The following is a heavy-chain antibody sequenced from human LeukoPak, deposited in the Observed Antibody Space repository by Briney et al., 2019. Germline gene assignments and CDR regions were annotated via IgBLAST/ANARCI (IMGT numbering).Heavy chain of an antibody. Sequence: GSLRLSCAASGFTFSSYAMHWVRQAPGKGLEYVSAISSNGGSTYYANSVKGRFTISRDNSKNTLYLQMGSLRAEDMAVYYCARGGGGSYSVDYWGQGTLVTVPS. J-gene: IGHJ4*02. V-gene: IGHV3-64*01. CDR1: GFTFSSYA. CDR3: ARGGGGSYSVDY. CDR2: ISSNGGST. D-gene: IGHD1-26*01.